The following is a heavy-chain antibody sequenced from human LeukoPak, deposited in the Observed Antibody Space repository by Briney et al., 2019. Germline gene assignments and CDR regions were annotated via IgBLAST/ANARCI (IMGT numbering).Heavy chain of an antibody. V-gene: IGHV3-23*01. CDR3: AKVMAVAGMEVDY. D-gene: IGHD6-19*01. CDR1: GFTFSSYA. Sequence: PGGSLRLSCAASGFTFSSYAMSWVRQAPGEGLEWVSTITGSGGSTYYADSVKGRFTISRDNSKNTLYLQMNSLRAEDTALYYCAKVMAVAGMEVDYWGQGTLVTVSS. CDR2: ITGSGGST. J-gene: IGHJ4*02.